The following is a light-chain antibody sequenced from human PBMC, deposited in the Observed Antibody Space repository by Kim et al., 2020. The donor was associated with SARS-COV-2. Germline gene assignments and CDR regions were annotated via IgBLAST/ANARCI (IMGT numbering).Light chain of an antibody. CDR2: YKSDSNK. CDR1: SAIHVDISN. V-gene: IGLV5-39*01. Sequence: FTCTLLSAIHVDISNIFWYQQKPGSLPRYLLRYKSDSNKEQGSGVPSRFSGSKDASTNAGLLLISGLQSEDEADYYCAIWYSNTWVFGGGTQLTVL. CDR3: AIWYSNTWV. J-gene: IGLJ3*02.